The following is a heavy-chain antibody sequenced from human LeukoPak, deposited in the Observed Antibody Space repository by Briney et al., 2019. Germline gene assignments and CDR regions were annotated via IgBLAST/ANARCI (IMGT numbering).Heavy chain of an antibody. Sequence: ASLKVSCKASGYTFTNYGITWVRQAPGQGLEWMGWISAYNGNTNYAQRLQGRVTMTTDTSTSTAYMELRSLRSDDTVVYYCARNGAYSGYDRWGQGTLVTVSS. CDR3: ARNGAYSGYDR. J-gene: IGHJ4*02. D-gene: IGHD5-12*01. CDR2: ISAYNGNT. CDR1: GYTFTNYG. V-gene: IGHV1-18*01.